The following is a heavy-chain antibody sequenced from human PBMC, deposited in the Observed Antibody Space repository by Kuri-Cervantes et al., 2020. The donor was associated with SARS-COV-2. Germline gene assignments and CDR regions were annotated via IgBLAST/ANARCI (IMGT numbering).Heavy chain of an antibody. Sequence: GESLKISCAASGFTFSSYSMNWVCQAPGKGLEWVSSISSSSSYIYYADSVKGRFTISRDNAKNSLYLQMNSLRAEDTAVYYCAREGYCSSTSSSRGYYYYYMDVWGKGTTVTVSS. V-gene: IGHV3-21*01. D-gene: IGHD2-2*01. CDR3: AREGYCSSTSSSRGYYYYYMDV. J-gene: IGHJ6*03. CDR2: ISSSSSYI. CDR1: GFTFSSYS.